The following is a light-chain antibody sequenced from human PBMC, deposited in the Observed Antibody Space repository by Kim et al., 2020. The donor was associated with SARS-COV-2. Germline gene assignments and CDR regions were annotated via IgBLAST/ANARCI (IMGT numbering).Light chain of an antibody. V-gene: IGLV3-21*04. CDR3: QVWDDTSNHYV. CDR1: NIGDKS. Sequence: SYELTQPPSVSVAPGKTARITCGGNNIGDKSVHWYQQKPGQAPVLLIYYDSDRPSGIPERFSGSNSGNTATLTISRAEAGDEADYYCQVWDDTSNHYVF. CDR2: YDS. J-gene: IGLJ1*01.